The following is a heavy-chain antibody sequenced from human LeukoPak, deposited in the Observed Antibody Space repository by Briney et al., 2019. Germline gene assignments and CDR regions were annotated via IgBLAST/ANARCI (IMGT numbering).Heavy chain of an antibody. V-gene: IGHV3-30*04. D-gene: IGHD6-13*01. CDR3: ARRIAAAATGNYYSYGMDV. Sequence: GGSLRLSCAASGFTFSNYAMHWVRQAPGKGLEWVTVISYDGNTKYYADSVKGRFTISRDNSNNTLYLLMNSLRAEDTALYYCARRIAAAATGNYYSYGMDVWGQGTTVTVSS. CDR2: ISYDGNTK. J-gene: IGHJ6*02. CDR1: GFTFSNYA.